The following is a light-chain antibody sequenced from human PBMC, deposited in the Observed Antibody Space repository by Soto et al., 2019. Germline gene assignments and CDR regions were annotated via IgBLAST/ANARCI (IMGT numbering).Light chain of an antibody. V-gene: IGLV2-14*01. CDR3: FSYTTSSAPYV. CDR2: EVS. J-gene: IGLJ1*01. Sequence: QSVLTQPASVSGSPGQSITISCTGTTSVVGDYNYVSWYQQHPGKVPKVLIYEVSNRPSGVSYRFSGSKSGNTASLTISGLQAEDEASYYCFSYTTSSAPYVFGTGTKVTVL. CDR1: TSVVGDYNY.